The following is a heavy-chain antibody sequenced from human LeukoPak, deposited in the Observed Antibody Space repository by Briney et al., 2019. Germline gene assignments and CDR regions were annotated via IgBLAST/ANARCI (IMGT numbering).Heavy chain of an antibody. J-gene: IGHJ4*02. CDR2: IYYSGST. CDR3: ARGEGYDFWSGYFSRFSPFDY. CDR1: GGSIRSGGYS. V-gene: IGHV4-30-4*07. Sequence: PSQTLSLTCAVSGGSIRSGGYSWSWIRQPPGKGLEWIGYIYYSGSTYYNPSLKSRVTISVDTSKNQFSLKLSSVTAADTAVYYCARGEGYDFWSGYFSRFSPFDYWGQGTLVTVSS. D-gene: IGHD3-3*01.